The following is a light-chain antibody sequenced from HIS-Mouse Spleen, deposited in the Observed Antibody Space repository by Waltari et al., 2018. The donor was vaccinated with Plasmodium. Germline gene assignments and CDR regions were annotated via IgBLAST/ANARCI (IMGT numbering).Light chain of an antibody. Sequence: SSELTQDPAVSVALGQTVRITCQGDSLRSYYASWYQQKPGQAPVLVIYGKNNRPSGIADRFSGFSSGNTASLTITGAQAEDEADYYCNSRDSSGNHWVFGGGTKLTVL. CDR2: GKN. J-gene: IGLJ3*02. CDR1: SLRSYY. CDR3: NSRDSSGNHWV. V-gene: IGLV3-19*01.